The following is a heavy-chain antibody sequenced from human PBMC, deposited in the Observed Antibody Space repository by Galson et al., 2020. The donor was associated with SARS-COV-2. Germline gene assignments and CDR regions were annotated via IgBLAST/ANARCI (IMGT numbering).Heavy chain of an antibody. CDR1: GFTFSSYA. Sequence: GGSLRLSCAASGFTFSSYAMHWVRQAPGKGLEWVAVISYDGSNKYYADSVKGRFTISRDNSKNTLYLQMNSLRAEDTAVYYCASPRGIAAAATSWFDPWGQGTLVTVSS. D-gene: IGHD6-13*01. V-gene: IGHV3-30-3*01. J-gene: IGHJ5*02. CDR2: ISYDGSNK. CDR3: ASPRGIAAAATSWFDP.